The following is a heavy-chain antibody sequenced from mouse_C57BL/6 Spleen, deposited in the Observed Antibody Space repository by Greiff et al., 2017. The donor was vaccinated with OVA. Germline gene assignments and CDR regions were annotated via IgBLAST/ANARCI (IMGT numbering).Heavy chain of an antibody. J-gene: IGHJ2*01. CDR2: IDPSDSYT. CDR1: GYTFTSYW. Sequence: QVQLQQPGAELVMPGASVKLSCKASGYTFTSYWMPWVKQRPGQGLEWIGEIDPSDSYTNYNQKFKGKSTLTVDKSSSPAYMQLSSLTSEDSAVYYCARSDYYGSSYPYYFDYWGQGTTLTVSS. CDR3: ARSDYYGSSYPYYFDY. V-gene: IGHV1-69*01. D-gene: IGHD1-1*01.